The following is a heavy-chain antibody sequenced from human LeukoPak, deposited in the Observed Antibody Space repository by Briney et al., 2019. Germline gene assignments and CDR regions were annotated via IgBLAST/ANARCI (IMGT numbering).Heavy chain of an antibody. CDR1: GYTFTDYY. J-gene: IGHJ5*02. Sequence: ASVKVSCKTSGYTFTDYYMHWVRQAPGQGLEWMGWINPNSGVTSSAQKFRGRVTMTRDTSITTVYMEVRWLTSDDTAIYYCARADRLDGAPYLIGPWGQGTLVTVSS. CDR3: ARADRLDGAPYLIGP. D-gene: IGHD2-21*01. V-gene: IGHV1-2*02. CDR2: INPNSGVT.